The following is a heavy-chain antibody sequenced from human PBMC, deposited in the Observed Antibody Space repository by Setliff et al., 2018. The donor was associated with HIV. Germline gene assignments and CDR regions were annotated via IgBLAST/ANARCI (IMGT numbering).Heavy chain of an antibody. D-gene: IGHD1-7*01. V-gene: IGHV4-59*11. CDR3: ARDQGLELRGDYYYYGMDV. CDR1: GGSIRSHY. CDR2: FYHTGST. Sequence: SSPLSLTCTVSGGSIRSHYWSWIRQPPGKGLEWIGSFYHTGSTHYNPSLKSRTTMSLDTSRNQVSLKLSSVSAADTAVYYCARDQGLELRGDYYYYGMDVWGQGPTVTVSS. J-gene: IGHJ6*02.